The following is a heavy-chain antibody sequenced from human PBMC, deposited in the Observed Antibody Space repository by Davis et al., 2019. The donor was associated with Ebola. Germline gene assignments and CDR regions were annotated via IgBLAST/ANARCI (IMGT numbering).Heavy chain of an antibody. CDR3: ARNRRDGLYFDY. J-gene: IGHJ4*02. CDR2: IKQDGSEK. V-gene: IGHV3-7*03. D-gene: IGHD5-24*01. CDR1: GFTFSSYW. Sequence: GESLKISCAASGFTFSSYWMSCVRQAPGKGLEWVANIKQDGSEKYYVDSVKGRFTISRDNAKNSLYLQMNSLRAEDTAVYYCARNRRDGLYFDYWGQGTLVTVSS.